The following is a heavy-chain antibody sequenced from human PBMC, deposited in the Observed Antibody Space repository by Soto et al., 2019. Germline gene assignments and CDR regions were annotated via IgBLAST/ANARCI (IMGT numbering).Heavy chain of an antibody. CDR3: ARYTTSSYLDY. Sequence: SQTLSLTCAISGDSVSSNSAAWNWIRQSPSGGLERLGRTYYGSKWYADYAVSVKSRITINPDTSKNQFSLQLNSVTPEDTAVYYCARYTTSSYLDYWAQGILVNVSS. D-gene: IGHD2-2*02. J-gene: IGHJ4*02. CDR1: GDSVSSNSAA. V-gene: IGHV6-1*01. CDR2: TYYGSKWYA.